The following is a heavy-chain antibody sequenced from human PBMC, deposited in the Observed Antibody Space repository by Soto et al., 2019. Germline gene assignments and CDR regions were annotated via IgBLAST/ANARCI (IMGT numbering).Heavy chain of an antibody. CDR1: GYTFTSYG. D-gene: IGHD6-13*01. J-gene: IGHJ6*02. CDR3: ARELADTVIAAAGTDYYYGMDV. Sequence: GASVKVSCKASGYTFTSYGISWVRQAPGQGLERMGWISAYNGNTNYAQKLQGRVTMTTDTSTSTAYMELRSLRSDDTAVYYCARELADTVIAAAGTDYYYGMDVWGQGTTVTVSS. V-gene: IGHV1-18*01. CDR2: ISAYNGNT.